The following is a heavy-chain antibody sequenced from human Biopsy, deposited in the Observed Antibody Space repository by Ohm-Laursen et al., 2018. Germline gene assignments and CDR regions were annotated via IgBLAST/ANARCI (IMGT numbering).Heavy chain of an antibody. CDR2: IIPPVGTT. J-gene: IGHJ6*02. CDR1: GGTLSKYA. V-gene: IGHV1-69*01. CDR3: ARTGTYSHDSSLYYFYGLDL. Sequence: SVKVSCKAFGGTLSKYAMSWVRQAPGQGLEWLGGIIPPVGTTNNAQSFQGRVSMTADESATSVYMELSSLTSEDTAVYYCARTGTYSHDSSLYYFYGLDLWGQGSPVTVFS. D-gene: IGHD3-22*01.